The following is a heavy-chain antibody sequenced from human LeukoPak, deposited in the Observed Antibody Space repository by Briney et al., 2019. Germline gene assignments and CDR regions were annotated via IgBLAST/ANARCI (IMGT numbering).Heavy chain of an antibody. V-gene: IGHV1-2*06. CDR1: GYTFTGYF. CDR3: ARGLKYCIGGSCYSRNFDY. J-gene: IGHJ4*02. CDR2: INPSTGAT. D-gene: IGHD2-15*01. Sequence: ASVKVSCKASGYTFTGYFIYWVRQVPGQGLEWMGRINPSTGATDYAQKFQGRVTVTRDTSISTAYMDLTRLTSDDTAVYYCARGLKYCIGGSCYSRNFDYWGQGTLVTVSS.